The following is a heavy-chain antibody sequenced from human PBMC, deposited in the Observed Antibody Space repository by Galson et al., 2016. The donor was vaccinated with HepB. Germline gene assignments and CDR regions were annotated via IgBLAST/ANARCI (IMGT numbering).Heavy chain of an antibody. V-gene: IGHV4-34*01. CDR2: INHTGNT. J-gene: IGHJ4*02. CDR3: ARFPTTFFDS. D-gene: IGHD4-11*01. CDR1: GGLFTGHY. Sequence: ETLSLTCAVSGGLFTGHYWSWIRQPPGKALEWIGEINHTGNTNYNPSLKSRVSISIDTSKNQFSLRLTSVTAADTALYFCARFPTTFFDSCGQGTLVTVSS.